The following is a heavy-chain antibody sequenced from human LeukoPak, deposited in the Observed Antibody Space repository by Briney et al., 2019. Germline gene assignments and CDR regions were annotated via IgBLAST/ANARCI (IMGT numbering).Heavy chain of an antibody. J-gene: IGHJ4*02. V-gene: IGHV3-11*06. Sequence: GGSLRLSCAASGFTFSDYYMSWIRQAPGKGLEWVSYISSSSSYTNYADSVKGRFTISRDNSKNTLYLQMNSLRPEDTAVYSCAKGIEMATIMSAFDFWGQGTLVTVSS. CDR2: ISSSSSYT. CDR1: GFTFSDYY. D-gene: IGHD5-24*01. CDR3: AKGIEMATIMSAFDF.